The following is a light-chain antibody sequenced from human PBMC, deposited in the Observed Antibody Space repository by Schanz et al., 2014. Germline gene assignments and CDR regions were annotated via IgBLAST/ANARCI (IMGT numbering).Light chain of an antibody. V-gene: IGKV3-11*01. CDR3: QHRSYWRGT. CDR2: AAS. Sequence: DIVLTQSPGTLSLSPGERATLSCRASQSVISSYLAWYQQKPGQAPRLLIYAASNRATGIPARFGGSGSGTDFTLTISRLAPEDFAFYYCQHRSYWRGTFGQGTKLEIK. CDR1: QSVISSY. J-gene: IGKJ2*02.